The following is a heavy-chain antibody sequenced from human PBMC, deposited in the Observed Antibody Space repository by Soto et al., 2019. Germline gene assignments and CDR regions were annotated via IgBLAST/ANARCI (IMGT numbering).Heavy chain of an antibody. J-gene: IGHJ6*02. CDR3: AREERDYYYGMDV. Sequence: QVQLQESGPGLVKPSETLSLTCTVSGGSISSYYWSWIRQPPGKGLEWIGYIYYSGSTNYNPSLKSRVTISVDTSKNQFSLKLSSVTAADTAVYYCAREERDYYYGMDVWGQGTTVTVSS. CDR1: GGSISSYY. V-gene: IGHV4-59*01. CDR2: IYYSGST.